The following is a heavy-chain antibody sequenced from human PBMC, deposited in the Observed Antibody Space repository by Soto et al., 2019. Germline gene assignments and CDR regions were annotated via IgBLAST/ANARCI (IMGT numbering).Heavy chain of an antibody. Sequence: GASVKVSCKASGFTFTSSAVQWVRQARGQRLEWIGWIVVGSGNTNYAQKFQERVTITRDMSTSTAYMELSSLRSEDTAVYYCAASSLPYGSSSHVFSFYYYYYGMDVWGQGTTVTVSS. CDR3: AASSLPYGSSSHVFSFYYYYYGMDV. V-gene: IGHV1-58*01. CDR1: GFTFTSSA. CDR2: IVVGSGNT. J-gene: IGHJ6*02. D-gene: IGHD6-6*01.